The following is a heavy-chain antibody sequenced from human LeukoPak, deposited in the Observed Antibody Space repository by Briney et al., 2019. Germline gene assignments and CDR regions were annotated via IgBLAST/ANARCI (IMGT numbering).Heavy chain of an antibody. Sequence: GGSLRLSCAASGFTFSSYGMHWVRQAPGKGLEWVAFIRYDGSNKYYADSVKGRFTISRDNSKNTLYLQMNSLRAEDTAVYYCAKDGASDIVVVPATIWAGDFDYWGQGTLVTVSS. J-gene: IGHJ4*02. V-gene: IGHV3-30*02. CDR2: IRYDGSNK. D-gene: IGHD2-2*01. CDR3: AKDGASDIVVVPATIWAGDFDY. CDR1: GFTFSSYG.